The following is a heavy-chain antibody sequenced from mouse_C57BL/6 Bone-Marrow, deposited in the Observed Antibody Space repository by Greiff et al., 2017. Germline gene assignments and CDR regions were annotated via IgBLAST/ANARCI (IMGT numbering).Heavy chain of an antibody. D-gene: IGHD2-4*01. CDR3: ARGRDYDGYYFDY. CDR1: GYAFSSYW. V-gene: IGHV1-80*01. J-gene: IGHJ2*01. CDR2: IYPGDGDT. Sequence: VKLMESGAELVKPGASVKISCKASGYAFSSYWMNWVKQRPGKGLEWIGQIYPGDGDTNYNGKFKGKATLTADKSSSTAYMQLSSLTSEDSAVYFCARGRDYDGYYFDYWGQGTTLTVSS.